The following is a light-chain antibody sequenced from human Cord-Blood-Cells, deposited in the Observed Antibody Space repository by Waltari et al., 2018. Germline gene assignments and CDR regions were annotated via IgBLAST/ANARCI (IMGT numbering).Light chain of an antibody. Sequence: QSALTQPRSVSGSPGQSVTISCTGTSSDVGGYNYVSWYQQHPGKAPKLMLYDVSKRPSGVPDRFSGSKSGNTASLHISGLQAEDEADYYCCSYAGSYTYVFGTGTKVTVL. J-gene: IGLJ1*01. CDR3: CSYAGSYTYV. CDR1: SSDVGGYNY. CDR2: DVS. V-gene: IGLV2-11*01.